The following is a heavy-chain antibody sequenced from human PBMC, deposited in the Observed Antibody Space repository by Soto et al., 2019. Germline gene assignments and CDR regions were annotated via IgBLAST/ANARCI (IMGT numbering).Heavy chain of an antibody. Sequence: PSETLSLTCAVYGGSLSGYYWSWIRQPPGKGLEWIGEINHSGSTNYNPSLKSRVTISVDTSKNQFSLKLSSVTAADTAVYYCARGGSMARWLVGYYYYGMDVWGQGTTVTSP. D-gene: IGHD5-12*01. CDR2: INHSGST. CDR1: GGSLSGYY. CDR3: ARGGSMARWLVGYYYYGMDV. V-gene: IGHV4-34*01. J-gene: IGHJ6*02.